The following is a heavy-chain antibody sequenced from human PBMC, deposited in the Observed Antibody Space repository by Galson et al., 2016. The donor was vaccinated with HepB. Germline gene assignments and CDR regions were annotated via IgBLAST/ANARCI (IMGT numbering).Heavy chain of an antibody. V-gene: IGHV3-43D*03. J-gene: IGHJ1*01. CDR2: INWDGSAT. CDR3: AKATGGDYFFQH. D-gene: IGHD2/OR15-2a*01. CDR1: GFTFEDFV. Sequence: SLRLSCAASGFTFEDFVIHWVRQPPGKGLQWVSLINWDGSATFYADSVRGRFTVSRDNSKNSLYLQMNSLTPDDTAFYFCAKATGGDYFFQHWGQGSLLTVS.